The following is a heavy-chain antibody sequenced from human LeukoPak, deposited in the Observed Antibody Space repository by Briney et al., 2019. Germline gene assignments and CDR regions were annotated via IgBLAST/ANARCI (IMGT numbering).Heavy chain of an antibody. Sequence: GGSLRLSCAASGFTFSSYSMNWVRQAPGKGLEWVSSISSSSSYIYYADSVKGRFTISRDNAKNSLYLQMNSLRAEDTAVYYCARDIGGWYFQHWGQGTLVTVSS. J-gene: IGHJ1*01. V-gene: IGHV3-21*01. CDR1: GFTFSSYS. CDR2: ISSSSSYI. CDR3: ARDIGGWYFQH. D-gene: IGHD6-19*01.